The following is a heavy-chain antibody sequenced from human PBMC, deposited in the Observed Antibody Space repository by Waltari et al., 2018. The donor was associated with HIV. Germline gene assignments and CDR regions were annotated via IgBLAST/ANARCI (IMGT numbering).Heavy chain of an antibody. D-gene: IGHD4-4*01. CDR1: GGSMTSSSYY. J-gene: IGHJ5*02. Sequence: QLQLQESVPGLVKSPETLSLTCTVSGGSMTSSSYYWGWIRQPPGKGLEWIGSMSYSGSTDHNPSLRSRLTISVDTSKNQFSLKLTSVTAADTAVYYCARSFSGYSNYFDPWGQGTLVTVSS. V-gene: IGHV4-39*01. CDR2: MSYSGST. CDR3: ARSFSGYSNYFDP.